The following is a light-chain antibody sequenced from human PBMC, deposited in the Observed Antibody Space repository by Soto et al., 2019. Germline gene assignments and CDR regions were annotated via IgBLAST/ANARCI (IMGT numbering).Light chain of an antibody. J-gene: IGKJ1*01. V-gene: IGKV3-15*01. CDR1: QSVSSN. CDR3: QQYNNWPWT. Sequence: EIVMTQSPATLSVSPGERATLSCRASQSVSSNLAWYQQKPGQAPRLLIYGASTRATGIPARFSGSGSGTDFTLTISSLQSEDFSVYYGQQYNNWPWTFGQGTKVEI. CDR2: GAS.